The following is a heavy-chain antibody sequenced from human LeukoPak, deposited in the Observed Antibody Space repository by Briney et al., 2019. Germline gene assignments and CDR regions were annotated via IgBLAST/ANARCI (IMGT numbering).Heavy chain of an antibody. D-gene: IGHD2-2*01. CDR1: RGSFSGYY. CDR3: ARAEAGDCSSTTCYDFRWFDP. CDR2: INHTGST. Sequence: SETLSLTCAVYRGSFSGYYWSWIRQPPGKGLEWIGEINHTGSTGYNPSLKSRVIISVDKSKNQFSLKLTSVTAADTAVYYCARAEAGDCSSTTCYDFRWFDPWGQGTLVTVSS. V-gene: IGHV4-34*01. J-gene: IGHJ5*02.